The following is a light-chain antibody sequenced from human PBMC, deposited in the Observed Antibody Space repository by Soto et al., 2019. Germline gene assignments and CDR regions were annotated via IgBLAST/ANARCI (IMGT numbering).Light chain of an antibody. J-gene: IGKJ5*01. CDR3: MQATETVIT. CDR1: QSLVHSDGNTY. Sequence: DILMTQTPLSSPVTLGQPASISCTSSQSLVHSDGNTYLNWLHQRPGQPPRLLTYENSKRFSGVPDRFGGSGAGTDFTLKISRVEAEDVGVYYCMQATETVITFGQGTRLEIK. CDR2: ENS. V-gene: IGKV2-24*01.